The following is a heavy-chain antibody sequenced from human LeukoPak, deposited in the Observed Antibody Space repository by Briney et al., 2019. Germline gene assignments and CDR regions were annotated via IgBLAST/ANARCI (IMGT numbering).Heavy chain of an antibody. CDR2: ISSSRRT. J-gene: IGHJ4*02. CDR3: AREEIIYDSSGYYEVYPFDY. V-gene: IGHV4-30-4*01. D-gene: IGHD3-22*01. CDR1: GGSISSGDYY. Sequence: SETLSLTCNVSGGSISSGDYYWSWIRQPPGKGLEWIGYISSSRRTYYKPSLKSRFTVSMYTSKNQFSLKVSAVTAADTAVYYCAREEIIYDSSGYYEVYPFDYWGQGTLVTVSS.